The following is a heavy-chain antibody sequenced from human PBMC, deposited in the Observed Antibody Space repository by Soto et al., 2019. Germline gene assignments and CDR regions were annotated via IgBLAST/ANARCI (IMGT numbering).Heavy chain of an antibody. CDR1: GYTFTSYD. D-gene: IGHD2-15*01. J-gene: IGHJ4*02. Sequence: QVQLVQSGAEVKKPGASVKVSCKASGYTFTSYDINWVRQATGQGLEWMGWMNPNSGNTGYAQKFQGRGTMVRDTFLSTAYMELSSPRSEDIAVYYCARGPQDILDHWGQGTLVTVSS. CDR2: MNPNSGNT. CDR3: ARGPQDILDH. V-gene: IGHV1-8*01.